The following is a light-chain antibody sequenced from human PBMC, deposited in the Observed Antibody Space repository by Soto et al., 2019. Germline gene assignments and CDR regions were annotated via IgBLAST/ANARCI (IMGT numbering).Light chain of an antibody. CDR1: QSVSSY. J-gene: IGKJ1*01. Sequence: EIVLTQSPATLSLSPGERATLSCRASQSVSSYLAWYQQNPGQAPRLLIYDASNRATGIPARFSGSGSGTDFTLTISSLEPEDFAVYYCQQRSNWPPSITFGQGTKVDI. CDR2: DAS. V-gene: IGKV3-11*01. CDR3: QQRSNWPPSIT.